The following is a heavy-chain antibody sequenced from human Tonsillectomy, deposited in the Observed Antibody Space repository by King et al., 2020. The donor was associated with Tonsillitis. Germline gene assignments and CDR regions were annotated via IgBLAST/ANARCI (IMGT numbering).Heavy chain of an antibody. CDR1: GYTFTNDW. D-gene: IGHD3-22*01. CDR2: IDPSDSYT. V-gene: IGHV5-10-1*03. J-gene: IGHJ4*02. Sequence: VQLVQSGAEVKKPGESLRISCKGSGYTFTNDWISWVRQMPGRGLEWMGRIDPSDSYTNYSPSFQDHVTISADKSIRTAYLQWSSLKASDTAMYYCARHPAYFYDSSTYCLDYWGQGTLVTVSS. CDR3: ARHPAYFYDSSTYCLDY.